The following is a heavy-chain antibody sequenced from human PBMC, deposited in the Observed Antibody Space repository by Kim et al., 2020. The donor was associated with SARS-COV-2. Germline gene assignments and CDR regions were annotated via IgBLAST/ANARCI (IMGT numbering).Heavy chain of an antibody. V-gene: IGHV4-39*01. CDR1: GGSISSSSYY. J-gene: IGHJ4*02. CDR3: ARHLRGTMIVVVITPLNYFAY. D-gene: IGHD3-22*01. CDR2: TYYSGST. Sequence: SETLSLTCTVSGGSISSSSYYWGWIRQPPGKGLEWIGSTYYSGSTYYNPSLKSRVTRSVDTSKNQFSLKLSSVTAADTAVYYCARHLRGTMIVVVITPLNYFAYWGQGTLVTVSS.